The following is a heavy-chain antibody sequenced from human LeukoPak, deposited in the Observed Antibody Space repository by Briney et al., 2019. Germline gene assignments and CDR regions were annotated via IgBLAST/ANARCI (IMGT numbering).Heavy chain of an antibody. CDR2: IRSKAYGGTT. CDR3: TRVRYYGSGSYYNYFDY. J-gene: IGHJ4*02. Sequence: GGSLRLSCTASGFTIGDYAMSWVRQAPGKGLEWVGFIRSKAYGGTTEYAASVKGRFTISRDDSKSIAYLQMNSLKTEDTAVYYCTRVRYYGSGSYYNYFDYWGQGTLVTVSS. V-gene: IGHV3-49*04. D-gene: IGHD3-10*01. CDR1: GFTIGDYA.